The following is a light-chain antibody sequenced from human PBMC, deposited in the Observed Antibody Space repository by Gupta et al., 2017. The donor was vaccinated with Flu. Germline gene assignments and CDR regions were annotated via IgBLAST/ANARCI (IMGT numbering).Light chain of an antibody. V-gene: IGKV1-12*01. J-gene: IGKJ1*01. Sequence: DIQMIHSPSSVSASVGDRLTIACRASQGISSWLAWYQQKPGKAPKLLIYAPSSVQSGVPSRFSGSGSWTDFTLTISSLQPEDFATYYCQQANSFPWTFGQGTKVEIK. CDR3: QQANSFPWT. CDR1: QGISSW. CDR2: APS.